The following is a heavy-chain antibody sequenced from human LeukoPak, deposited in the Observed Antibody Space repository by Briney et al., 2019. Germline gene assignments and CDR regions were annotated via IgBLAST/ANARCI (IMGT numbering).Heavy chain of an antibody. V-gene: IGHV1-46*01. D-gene: IGHD3-10*01. CDR1: GYTLTSYY. Sequence: ASVKVSCKASGYTLTSYYMHWVRQAPGQGLEWMGIINPSGGSTSYAQKFQGRVTMTRDTSTSTAYMELNSLRSEDTAVYYCARGRLPYYYGSGSYYNEGVPGDYWGQEPWSPSPQ. CDR2: INPSGGST. CDR3: ARGRLPYYYGSGSYYNEGVPGDY. J-gene: IGHJ4*01.